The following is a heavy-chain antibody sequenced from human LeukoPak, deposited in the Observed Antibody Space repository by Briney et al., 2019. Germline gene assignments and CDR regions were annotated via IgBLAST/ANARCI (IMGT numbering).Heavy chain of an antibody. CDR2: ISHDGSEK. CDR3: ARDSSGTTFDY. Sequence: WVGQISHDGSEKYYVDSVRGRFTFSRDNAKNSLYLQMSSLRAEDTAVYYCARDSSGTTFDYWGQGTLVTVSS. V-gene: IGHV3-7*01. J-gene: IGHJ4*02. D-gene: IGHD1-7*01.